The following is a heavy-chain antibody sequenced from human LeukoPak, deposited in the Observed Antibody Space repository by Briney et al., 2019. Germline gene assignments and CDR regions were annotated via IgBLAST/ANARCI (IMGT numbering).Heavy chain of an antibody. Sequence: ASVTVSCTASGYTFTGYYMHWVRQAPGQGLEWMGRINPNSGGTNYAQKFQGRVTMTRDTSISTAYMELSRLRSDDTAVYYCARDRDYVWGSYRRTSNWFDPWGQGTLVTVSS. D-gene: IGHD3-16*02. CDR3: ARDRDYVWGSYRRTSNWFDP. CDR1: GYTFTGYY. V-gene: IGHV1-2*06. CDR2: INPNSGGT. J-gene: IGHJ5*02.